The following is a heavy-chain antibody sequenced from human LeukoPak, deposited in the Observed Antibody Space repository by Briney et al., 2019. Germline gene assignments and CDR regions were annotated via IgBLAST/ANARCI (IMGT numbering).Heavy chain of an antibody. CDR3: ARAGNYYKEIVC. D-gene: IGHD3-10*01. CDR2: ISYDGSNK. V-gene: IGHV3-30*04. CDR1: GFTFNAYA. J-gene: IGHJ4*02. Sequence: GGSLRLSCAASGFTFNAYAMHWVRQAPGKGLERVTIISYDGSNKYYSDSVKGRFTISRDNSNNTLYLQMNSLRTEDTAVYYCARAGNYYKEIVCWGQGTLVTVSS.